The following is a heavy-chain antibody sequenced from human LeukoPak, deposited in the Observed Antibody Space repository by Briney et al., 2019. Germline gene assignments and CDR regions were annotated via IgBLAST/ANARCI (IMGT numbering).Heavy chain of an antibody. CDR3: ARAYCNSTSCHYYYYMDV. D-gene: IGHD2-2*01. CDR1: GYSFTSYW. CDR2: IYPGDSGT. Sequence: GESLKISCKGSGYSFTSYWIGWVRQMPGKGLEWMGIIYPGDSGTRYSPSFQGQVTISADKSISTAYLQWSSLKASDTAMYYCARAYCNSTSCHYYYYMDVWGKGTTVTVSS. V-gene: IGHV5-51*01. J-gene: IGHJ6*03.